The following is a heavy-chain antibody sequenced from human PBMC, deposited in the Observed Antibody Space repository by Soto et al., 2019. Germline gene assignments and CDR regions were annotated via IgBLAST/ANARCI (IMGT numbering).Heavy chain of an antibody. CDR2: IYQSRTT. V-gene: IGHV4-59*01. J-gene: IGHJ4*02. D-gene: IGHD2-8*01. CDR3: AGGRGVSGLFDY. CDR1: GGSISSYY. Sequence: SETLSLTCTVSGGSISSYYWSWIRQPPGKGLEWIGYIYQSRTTNYNPSLKSRVTIAVDTSKNQFSLKLSSVTAADTAVYYCAGGRGVSGLFDYWGQGTLVTVSS.